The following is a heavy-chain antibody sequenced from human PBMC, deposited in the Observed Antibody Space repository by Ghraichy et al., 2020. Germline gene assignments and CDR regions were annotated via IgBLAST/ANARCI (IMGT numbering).Heavy chain of an antibody. J-gene: IGHJ4*02. Sequence: LSLTCAASGFTFSSYAMSWVRQAPGKGLEWVSAISGSGGSTYYADSVKGRFTISRDNSKNTLYLQMNSLRAEDTAVYYCATRRDILTGYHWGQGTLVTVSS. V-gene: IGHV3-23*01. CDR2: ISGSGGST. CDR3: ATRRDILTGYH. CDR1: GFTFSSYA. D-gene: IGHD3-9*01.